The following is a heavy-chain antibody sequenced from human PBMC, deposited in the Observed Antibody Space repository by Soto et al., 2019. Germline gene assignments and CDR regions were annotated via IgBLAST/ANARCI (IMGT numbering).Heavy chain of an antibody. CDR3: ARGPEDSDVPGWDY. CDR1: GYNFNQYY. J-gene: IGHJ4*02. Sequence: QVQLMQSGAEVRKPGASVRLSCETSGYNFNQYYIHWVRQAPGQGLEWMGIINLRGGTTEYAHKFRGRVTVTGDTSTKTAYMELRSLSSEDTAMYFCARGPEDSDVPGWDYWGQVTLVTVSS. V-gene: IGHV1-46*02. CDR2: INLRGGTT. D-gene: IGHD6-19*01.